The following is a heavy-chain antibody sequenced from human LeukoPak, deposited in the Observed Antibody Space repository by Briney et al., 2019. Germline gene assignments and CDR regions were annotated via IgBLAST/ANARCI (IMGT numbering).Heavy chain of an antibody. Sequence: GGSLRLSCAASGFTFSSYWMSWVRQVPGKGLEWVANIKQEGSAKNYVDSVKGRFTISRDNAKSSLYLQMNSLRAEDTAVYYCARDPSYGSGRINWFDTWGQGTRVTVSS. CDR1: GFTFSSYW. J-gene: IGHJ5*02. D-gene: IGHD3-10*01. CDR3: ARDPSYGSGRINWFDT. V-gene: IGHV3-7*01. CDR2: IKQEGSAK.